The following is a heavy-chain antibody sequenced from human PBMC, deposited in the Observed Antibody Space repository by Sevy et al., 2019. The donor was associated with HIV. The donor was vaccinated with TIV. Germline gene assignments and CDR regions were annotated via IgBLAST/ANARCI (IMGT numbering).Heavy chain of an antibody. CDR3: AREGCTKTPDY. D-gene: IGHD2-8*01. CDR2: FSFGCGKI. Sequence: GGSLRLSCAASGFTFSKYSMSWIRQTPGKGLEWVSTFSFGCGKINYADSVKGRFTISRDDSRNTFYLQMNSLRAADTAIYYCAREGCTKTPDYWGQGTVVTVSS. J-gene: IGHJ4*02. V-gene: IGHV3-23*01. CDR1: GFTFSKYS.